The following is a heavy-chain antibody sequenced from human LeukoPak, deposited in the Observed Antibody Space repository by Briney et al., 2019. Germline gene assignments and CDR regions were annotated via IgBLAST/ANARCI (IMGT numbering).Heavy chain of an antibody. Sequence: SETLSLTCAVYGGSFSGYYWSWIRQPPGKGLEWIGEINHSGSTNYNPSLKSRVTISVDTSKNQFSLKLSSVTAADTAVYYCARRAVYGDYLNWFDPWGQGTLVTVSS. CDR1: GGSFSGYY. CDR3: ARRAVYGDYLNWFDP. CDR2: INHSGST. D-gene: IGHD4-17*01. J-gene: IGHJ5*02. V-gene: IGHV4-34*01.